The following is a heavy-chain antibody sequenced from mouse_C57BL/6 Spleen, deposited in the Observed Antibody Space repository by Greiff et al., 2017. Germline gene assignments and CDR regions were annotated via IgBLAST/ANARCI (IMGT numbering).Heavy chain of an antibody. V-gene: IGHV1-26*01. D-gene: IGHD2-3*01. Sequence: EVQLQQSGPELVKPGASVKISCKASGYTFTDYYMNWVKQSHGKSLEWIGDINPNNGGTSYNQKFKGKATLTVDKSSSTAYMELRSLTSEDSAVYYCARGNYDGYLFAYWGQGTLVTVSA. CDR3: ARGNYDGYLFAY. CDR1: GYTFTDYY. J-gene: IGHJ3*01. CDR2: INPNNGGT.